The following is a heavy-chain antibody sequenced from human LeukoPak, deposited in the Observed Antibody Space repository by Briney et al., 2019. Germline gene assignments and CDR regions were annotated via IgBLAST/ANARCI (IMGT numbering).Heavy chain of an antibody. D-gene: IGHD6-19*01. CDR1: GFTLSSYA. Sequence: SGKCLRLSCAAPGFTLSSYAIHWVRQAPAKVLEWVAVISYDGSNKYYAASVKGRFTIPRDNSKNTLYLQMSSLRAEDTAVYYCARDGLIAVAAYLYGMDVWGQGATVTVSS. J-gene: IGHJ6*02. V-gene: IGHV3-30*15. CDR3: ARDGLIAVAAYLYGMDV. CDR2: ISYDGSNK.